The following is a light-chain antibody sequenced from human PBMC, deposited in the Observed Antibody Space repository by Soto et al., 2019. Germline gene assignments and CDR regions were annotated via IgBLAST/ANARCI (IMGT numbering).Light chain of an antibody. Sequence: HSKATLSLDQGEGVALGGSRSQSVNSYLVWYQQKPGQAPRLLMYDASTRATGISARFSGSGSETEFTLTISSLQSEDFAVYYCQQYNNWPPWTFGQGTKVDIK. CDR1: QSVNSY. V-gene: IGKV3-15*01. J-gene: IGKJ1*01. CDR2: DAS. CDR3: QQYNNWPPWT.